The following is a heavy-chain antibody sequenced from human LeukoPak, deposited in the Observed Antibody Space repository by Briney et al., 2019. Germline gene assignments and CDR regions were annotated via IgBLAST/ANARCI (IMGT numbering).Heavy chain of an antibody. Sequence: SVKVSCKASGGTFSSYAISWVRQAPGQGLEWMGRIIPTFGTANYAQKFQGRVTITTDESTSTAYMELSSLRSEDTAVYYCARDRYYYDSSGYPGAFDIWGQGTMVTVSS. J-gene: IGHJ3*02. D-gene: IGHD3-22*01. CDR3: ARDRYYYDSSGYPGAFDI. CDR1: GGTFSSYA. CDR2: IIPTFGTA. V-gene: IGHV1-69*05.